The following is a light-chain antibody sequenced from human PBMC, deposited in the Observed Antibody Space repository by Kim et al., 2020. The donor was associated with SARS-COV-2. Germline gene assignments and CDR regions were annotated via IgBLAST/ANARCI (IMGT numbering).Light chain of an antibody. J-gene: IGLJ3*02. Sequence: QSVLTQPPSASGTPGQRVTISCSGSSSNIGVNSVYWFQQLPGTAPKLLIYGNSQRPSGVPDRFSASKSGTSASLAVSGLRSDDEADFYCAAWDDSLSAWVFGDRTQLSVL. CDR2: GNS. V-gene: IGLV1-47*01. CDR3: AAWDDSLSAWV. CDR1: SSNIGVNS.